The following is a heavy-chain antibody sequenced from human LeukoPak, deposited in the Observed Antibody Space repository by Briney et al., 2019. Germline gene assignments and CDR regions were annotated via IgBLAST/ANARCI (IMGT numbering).Heavy chain of an antibody. D-gene: IGHD4-17*01. V-gene: IGHV3-23*01. CDR3: ARDTTVVPTYYSAMYF. CDR1: GFTFSSYA. J-gene: IGHJ6*02. CDR2: ISVICRIT. Sequence: GGSLRLSCAAYGFTFSSYAMSWVSQAQGKGMEWVSAISVICRITYYADSVKGWFTISRVNSKNLLYLQMNSLRAEDTAVYYCARDTTVVPTYYSAMYFWGQGTTVTVSS.